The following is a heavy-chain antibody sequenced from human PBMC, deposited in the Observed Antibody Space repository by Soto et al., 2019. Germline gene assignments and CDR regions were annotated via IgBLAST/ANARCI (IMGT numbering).Heavy chain of an antibody. V-gene: IGHV4-59*01. CDR1: GGSISSYY. J-gene: IGHJ4*02. Sequence: SETLSLTCTVSGGSISSYYWSWIRQPPGKGLEWIGYIYYSGSTNYNPSLKSRVTISVDTSKNQFSLKLSSVTAADTAVYYCASSRTTVTTSFDYWGQGTLVTVS. CDR2: IYYSGST. D-gene: IGHD4-17*01. CDR3: ASSRTTVTTSFDY.